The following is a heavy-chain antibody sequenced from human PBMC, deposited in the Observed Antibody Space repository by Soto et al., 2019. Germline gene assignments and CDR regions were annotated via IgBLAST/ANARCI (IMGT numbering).Heavy chain of an antibody. Sequence: TSETVCLTCTVSVGSISSSSYYWGWIRQPPGKGLEWVGSIYYSGSTYYNPSLKSRVTISVDTSKNQFSLKLTSVTAADTAVYYCARQAYGYFYNYGVDVWGQGTTVTVSS. D-gene: IGHD5-18*01. CDR2: IYYSGST. J-gene: IGHJ6*02. V-gene: IGHV4-39*01. CDR1: VGSISSSSYY. CDR3: ARQAYGYFYNYGVDV.